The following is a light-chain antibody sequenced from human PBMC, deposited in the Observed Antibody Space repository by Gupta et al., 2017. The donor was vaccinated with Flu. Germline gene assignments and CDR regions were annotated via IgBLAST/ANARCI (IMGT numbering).Light chain of an antibody. CDR3: QVWDSDSDNWV. V-gene: IGLV3-21*02. CDR1: SIGSKS. J-gene: IGLJ3*02. CDR2: DDR. Sequence: SYVLIQAPSVSVAPGQTARVTCGGNSIGSKSFHWYQPRPGQPPVLVISDDRGRPSGIPARFSGSNYGTTATLTISRVEAGDEADYYCQVWDSDSDNWVFGGGTKLTVL.